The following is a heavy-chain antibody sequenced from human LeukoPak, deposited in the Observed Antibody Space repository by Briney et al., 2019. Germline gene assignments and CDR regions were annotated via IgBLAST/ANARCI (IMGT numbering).Heavy chain of an antibody. J-gene: IGHJ4*02. CDR1: GFTFSSYA. Sequence: GGSLRLSCAASGFTFSSYAMSWVRQAPGKGLEWVANIKQDKSQIYYVDSVKGRFTISRDNARNSLYLQMNSLRVEDTAVYYCARDRGYLNDAGLPDYWGQGTLVTVSS. D-gene: IGHD1-26*01. CDR2: IKQDKSQI. V-gene: IGHV3-7*01. CDR3: ARDRGYLNDAGLPDY.